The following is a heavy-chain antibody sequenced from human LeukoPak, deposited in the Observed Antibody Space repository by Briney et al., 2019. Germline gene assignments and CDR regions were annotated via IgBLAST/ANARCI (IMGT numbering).Heavy chain of an antibody. Sequence: GGSLRLSCAASGFTFSSYSMNWVRQAPGKGLEWVSSISSSSSYIYYADSVKGRFTISRDNAKNSLYLQMNSLRAEDTAVYYCARASGEWIVALDYWGQGTLVTVSS. CDR1: GFTFSSYS. D-gene: IGHD3-16*01. V-gene: IGHV3-21*01. J-gene: IGHJ4*02. CDR2: ISSSSSYI. CDR3: ARASGEWIVALDY.